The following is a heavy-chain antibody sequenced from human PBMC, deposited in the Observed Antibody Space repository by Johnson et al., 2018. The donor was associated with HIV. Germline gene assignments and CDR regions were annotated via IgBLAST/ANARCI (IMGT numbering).Heavy chain of an antibody. CDR1: GFTFSTYS. D-gene: IGHD1-1*01. CDR2: ISYDESNK. Sequence: VQLVESGGGVVQPGRSLRLSCAASGFTFSTYSMHWVRQAPGKGLEWVAVISYDESNKYSADSVKGRFTISRDNSKNMLYLQMNSLRGEDTAVYYCAKASHWAFDIWGQGTMVTVSS. J-gene: IGHJ3*02. CDR3: AKASHWAFDI. V-gene: IGHV3-30*04.